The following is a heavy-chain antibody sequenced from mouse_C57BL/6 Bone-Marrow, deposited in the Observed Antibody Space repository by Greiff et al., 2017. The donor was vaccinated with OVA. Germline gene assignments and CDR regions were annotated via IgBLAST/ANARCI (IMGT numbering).Heavy chain of an antibody. CDR2: ISNGGGST. CDR3: ARLDAMDY. CDR1: GFTFSDFY. Sequence: DVMLVESGGGLVQPGGSLKLSCAASGFTFSDFYMYWIRQTPEKRLEWVAYISNGGGSTYYPATVKGRFTISRDNAKNTLYLQMSRLKSEDTAMYYCARLDAMDYWGQGTSVTVSS. V-gene: IGHV5-12*01. J-gene: IGHJ4*01.